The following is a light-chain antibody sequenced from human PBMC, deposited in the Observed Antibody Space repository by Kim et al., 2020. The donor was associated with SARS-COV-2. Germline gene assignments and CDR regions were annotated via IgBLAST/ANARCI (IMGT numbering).Light chain of an antibody. Sequence: DIQMTQSPSSLSASVGDRVTITCRASQSISRYVNWYQQKPGKAPKLLIYVASSLHSGVPSRFSGSGSGTDFTLPISSLQPEDFATYYCQQSYSAPRLTFGGGTKVDIK. J-gene: IGKJ4*01. CDR2: VAS. CDR1: QSISRY. V-gene: IGKV1-39*01. CDR3: QQSYSAPRLT.